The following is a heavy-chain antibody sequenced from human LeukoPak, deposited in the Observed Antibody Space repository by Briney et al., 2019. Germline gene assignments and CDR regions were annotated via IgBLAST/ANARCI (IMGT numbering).Heavy chain of an antibody. D-gene: IGHD2-15*01. V-gene: IGHV3-30*03. CDR1: GFSISHNY. CDR2: TSNDETKR. J-gene: IGHJ4*02. Sequence: PGGSLRLSCAVSGFSISHNYMSWVRQAPGKGLEWVAITSNDETKRFYADSVKGRFTISRDNSKNTLHLHMNSLRVEDTAVYYCARGVVAVAAIDYWGQGILVTVSS. CDR3: ARGVVAVAAIDY.